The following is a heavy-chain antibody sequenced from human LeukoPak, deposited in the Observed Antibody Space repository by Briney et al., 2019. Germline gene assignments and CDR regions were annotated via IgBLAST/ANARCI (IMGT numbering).Heavy chain of an antibody. V-gene: IGHV1-18*01. J-gene: IGHJ4*02. CDR1: VYTFTSSG. Sequence: ASVKVSCKDSVYTFTSSGLSWVRQAPGQGLEWTGWISAFNGNTNYAQKLQGRVTMTTDTSTSTAYMELRSLRSDDTAVYYCARDRPEVYDSSGYCYGRGYGYWGQGTLVTVSS. CDR3: ARDRPEVYDSSGYCYGRGYGY. D-gene: IGHD3-22*01. CDR2: ISAFNGNT.